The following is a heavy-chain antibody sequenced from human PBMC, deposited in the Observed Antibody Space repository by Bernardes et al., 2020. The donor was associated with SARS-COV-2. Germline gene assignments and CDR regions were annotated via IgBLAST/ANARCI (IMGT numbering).Heavy chain of an antibody. J-gene: IGHJ6*01. CDR3: ATDWRSVYYYYGMDV. D-gene: IGHD1-26*01. Sequence: RGSLRLSCAASGFAFSSYAMSWVRQAPGKGLEWISEISGGGGSTYYAHPVKGRFSGFRDNSDNTLYLQMSGLRAEDTAIYYCATDWRSVYYYYGMDVWGQGTTVTVSS. CDR2: ISGGGGST. V-gene: IGHV3-23*01. CDR1: GFAFSSYA.